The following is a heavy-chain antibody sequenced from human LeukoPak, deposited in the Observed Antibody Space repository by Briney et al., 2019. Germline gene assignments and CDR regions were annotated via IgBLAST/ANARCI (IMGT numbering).Heavy chain of an antibody. Sequence: SETLSLTCAVYGGSFSGYYWSWLRQPPGKGLEWIGEINHSGSTNYNPSLKSRVTISVDTSKNQFSLKLSSVTAADTAVYYCARGTWYYGSGSYSRMNDYWGQGTLVTVSS. CDR3: ARGTWYYGSGSYSRMNDY. CDR1: GGSFSGYY. D-gene: IGHD3-10*01. J-gene: IGHJ4*02. CDR2: INHSGST. V-gene: IGHV4-34*01.